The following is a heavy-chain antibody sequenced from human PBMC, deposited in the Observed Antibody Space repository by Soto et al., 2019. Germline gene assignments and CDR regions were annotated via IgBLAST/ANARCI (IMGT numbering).Heavy chain of an antibody. D-gene: IGHD6-19*01. Sequence: GGSLRLSCAASGFTFDDYAMHWVRQAPGKGLEWVSGISWNSGSIGYADSVKGRFTISRDNAKNSLFLQMNSLRAEDTALYYCARAVAGTWDYFDYWGQGTLVTVSS. CDR3: ARAVAGTWDYFDY. J-gene: IGHJ4*02. V-gene: IGHV3-9*01. CDR1: GFTFDDYA. CDR2: ISWNSGSI.